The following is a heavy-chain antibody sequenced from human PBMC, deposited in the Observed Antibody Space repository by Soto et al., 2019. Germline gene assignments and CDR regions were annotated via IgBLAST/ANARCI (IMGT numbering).Heavy chain of an antibody. D-gene: IGHD3-16*01. CDR2: MYYNGNI. J-gene: IGHJ5*02. Sequence: LSLTCNVSGGSISNYYWTWVRQFPEKGLEWIGYMYYNGNINYNPSLKSRVTISIDTSKNQFSLTLKSVTAADTAVYYCASGGNWFDPWGQGVLVTVSS. CDR3: ASGGNWFDP. CDR1: GGSISNYY. V-gene: IGHV4-59*01.